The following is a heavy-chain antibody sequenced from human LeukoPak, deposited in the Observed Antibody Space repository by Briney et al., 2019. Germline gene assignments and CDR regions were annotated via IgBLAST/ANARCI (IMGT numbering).Heavy chain of an antibody. CDR3: ARVGPTRSDFDY. CDR1: GFIFSSNY. Sequence: GGSLTLSCAASGFIFSSNYMTWVRQAPGKGLEWVSVIFSGGSTYYADSVKGRVTISRDNSKNTLYLQMNNLRGEDTAVYYCARVGPTRSDFDYWGQGTLVTVSS. V-gene: IGHV3-53*01. D-gene: IGHD1-26*01. J-gene: IGHJ4*02. CDR2: IFSGGST.